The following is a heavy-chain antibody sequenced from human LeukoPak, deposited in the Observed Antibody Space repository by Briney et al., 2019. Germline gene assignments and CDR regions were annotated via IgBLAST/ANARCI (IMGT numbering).Heavy chain of an antibody. J-gene: IGHJ4*02. CDR1: GFSFSSYA. D-gene: IGHD6-19*01. CDR2: ISGSGGST. CDR3: AKSRSSGWYYFDY. V-gene: IGHV3-23*01. Sequence: GGSLRLSCAASGFSFSSYAMSWVRQAPGKGLEWVSAISGSGGSTYYADSVKGRFTISRDNSKNTLYLQMNSLRAEDTAVYYCAKSRSSGWYYFDYWGQGTLVTVSS.